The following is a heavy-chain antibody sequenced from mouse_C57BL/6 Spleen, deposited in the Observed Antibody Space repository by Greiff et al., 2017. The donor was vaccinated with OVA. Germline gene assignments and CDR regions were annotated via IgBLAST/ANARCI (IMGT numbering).Heavy chain of an antibody. J-gene: IGHJ4*01. V-gene: IGHV1-63*01. CDR3: ARVYYSNSYYAMDY. Sequence: VQLQQSGAELVRPGTSVKMSCKASGYTFTNYWIGWAKQRPGHGLEWIGDIYPGGGYTNYNEKFKGKATLTADKSSSTAYMQFSSLTSEDSAIYYCARVYYSNSYYAMDYWGQGTSVTVSS. CDR1: GYTFTNYW. D-gene: IGHD2-5*01. CDR2: IYPGGGYT.